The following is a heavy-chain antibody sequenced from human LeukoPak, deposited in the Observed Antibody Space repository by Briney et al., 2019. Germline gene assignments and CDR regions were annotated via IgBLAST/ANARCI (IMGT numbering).Heavy chain of an antibody. D-gene: IGHD5-18*01. V-gene: IGHV3-30*02. CDR3: AKDFGYSCDY. CDR1: GFIFSHYG. CDR2: TRYDGTNK. J-gene: IGHJ4*02. Sequence: GRSLRLSCVASGFIFSHYGMHWVRQAPGKGLEWVAFTRYDGTNKYYADSVMGRFTISRDNSKNTLYLQMNSLRAEDTAVYYCAKDFGYSCDYWGQGTLVTVSS.